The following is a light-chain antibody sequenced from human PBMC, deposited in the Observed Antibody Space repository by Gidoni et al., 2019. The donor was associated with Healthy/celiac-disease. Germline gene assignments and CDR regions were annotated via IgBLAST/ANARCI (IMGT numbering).Light chain of an antibody. CDR1: QSLLDSDDGNTY. CDR3: MQRIEFPLT. V-gene: IGKV2-40*01. J-gene: IGKJ4*01. Sequence: DIVMTQTPLSLPVTPGEPASISCRSSQSLLDSDDGNTYLDWYLQKPGQSPQLLIYTLSYRASGVPDRFSGSGSGTEDVGVYYCMQRIEFPLTFXGXTKVXIK. CDR2: TLS.